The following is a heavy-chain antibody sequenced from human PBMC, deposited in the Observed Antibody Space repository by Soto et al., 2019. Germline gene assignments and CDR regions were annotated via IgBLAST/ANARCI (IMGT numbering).Heavy chain of an antibody. V-gene: IGHV3-9*01. CDR2: ISWNSGSI. J-gene: IGHJ6*02. CDR3: AKDMGGSLTYYYYGMDV. D-gene: IGHD3-16*01. Sequence: PVGSLRLSCAASGFSFDDYAMHWVRQAPGKGLEWVSIISWNSGSIGYADSVKGRFTISRDNAKNSLYLQMNSLRSEDTALYYCAKDMGGSLTYYYYGMDVWGQGTTVTVSS. CDR1: GFSFDDYA.